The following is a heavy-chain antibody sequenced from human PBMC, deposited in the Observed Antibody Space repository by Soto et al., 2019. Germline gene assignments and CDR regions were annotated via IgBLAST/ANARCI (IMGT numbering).Heavy chain of an antibody. J-gene: IGHJ4*02. CDR1: GFTFSSYA. CDR2: ISGSGGST. CDR3: AKDRPIHGGYYDSSGYYFDY. Sequence: GGSLRLSCAASGFTFSSYAMSWVRQAPGKGLEWVSAISGSGGSTYYADSVKGRFTISRDNSKNTLYLQMNSLRAEDTAVYYCAKDRPIHGGYYDSSGYYFDYWGQGTLVTVSS. V-gene: IGHV3-23*01. D-gene: IGHD3-22*01.